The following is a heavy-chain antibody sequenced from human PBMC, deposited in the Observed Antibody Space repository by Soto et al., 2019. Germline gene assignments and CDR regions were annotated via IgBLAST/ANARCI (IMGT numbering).Heavy chain of an antibody. J-gene: IGHJ6*02. D-gene: IGHD3-22*01. V-gene: IGHV1-46*03. CDR3: AREVYYYDSSGPSPFPYYYYYYGMDV. Sequence: ASVKVSCKASGYTFTSYYMHWVRQAPGQGLEWMGIINPSGGSTSYAQKFQGRVTMTRDTSTSTVYMELSSLRSEDTAVYYCAREVYYYDSSGPSPFPYYYYYYGMDVWG. CDR2: INPSGGST. CDR1: GYTFTSYY.